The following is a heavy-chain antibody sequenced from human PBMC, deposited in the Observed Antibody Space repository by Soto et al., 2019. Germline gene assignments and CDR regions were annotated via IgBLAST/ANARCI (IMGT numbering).Heavy chain of an antibody. D-gene: IGHD3-22*01. Sequence: QPLSLPFAISGDSVSSNSAACNWIRHSPSRGLEWLGRTYYRSKWYNHYAVSVKSRITVNPDTSKNQFSLQLNSVTPEDTAVYYCARSGPGGYIDYWGQGTLVTVSS. CDR3: ARSGPGGYIDY. CDR1: GDSVSSNSAA. V-gene: IGHV6-1*01. J-gene: IGHJ4*02. CDR2: TYYRSKWYN.